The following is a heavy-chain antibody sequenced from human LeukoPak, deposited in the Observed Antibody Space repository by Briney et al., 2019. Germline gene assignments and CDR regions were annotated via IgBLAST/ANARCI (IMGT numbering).Heavy chain of an antibody. J-gene: IGHJ5*02. CDR1: GFTFSSYE. Sequence: QPGGSLRLSCAASGFTFSSYEMNCVRQAPGKGVEWVSYISSSGSIIYYADSVRGRFTISRDNAKNSLYLQMNRLRAEDTAVYYCARALRKYCSGGSCPNWFDPWGQGTLVTVSS. V-gene: IGHV3-48*03. D-gene: IGHD2-15*01. CDR2: ISSSGSII. CDR3: ARALRKYCSGGSCPNWFDP.